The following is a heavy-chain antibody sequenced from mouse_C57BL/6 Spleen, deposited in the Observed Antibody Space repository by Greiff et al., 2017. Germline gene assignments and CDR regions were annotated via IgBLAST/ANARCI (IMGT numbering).Heavy chain of an antibody. J-gene: IGHJ3*01. CDR2: IWGVGST. V-gene: IGHV2-6*01. CDR3: ASGGDYDPFAY. Sequence: QVQLQQSGPGLVAPSQSLSITCTVPGFSLTSYGVDWVRQSPGKGLEWLGVIWGVGSTNYNSALKSRLSISKDNSKSQVFLKMNSLQTDDTAMYYCASGGDYDPFAYWGQGTLVTVSA. CDR1: GFSLTSYG. D-gene: IGHD2-4*01.